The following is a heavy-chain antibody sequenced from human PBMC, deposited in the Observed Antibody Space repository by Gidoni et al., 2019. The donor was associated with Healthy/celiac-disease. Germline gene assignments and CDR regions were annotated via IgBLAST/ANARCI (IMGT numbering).Heavy chain of an antibody. D-gene: IGHD2-15*01. CDR1: GFTFSSSW. J-gene: IGHJ1*01. Sequence: EVQLVESGGGLVQPGGSLRLSCAASGFTFSSSWMSWVRQAPGKGLEWVANIKQDGSEKYYVDSVKGRFTISRDNAKNSLYLQMNSLRAEDTAVYYCARGDSELLGYCSGGSCYEPRAEYFQHWGQGTLVTVSS. CDR3: ARGDSELLGYCSGGSCYEPRAEYFQH. CDR2: IKQDGSEK. V-gene: IGHV3-7*04.